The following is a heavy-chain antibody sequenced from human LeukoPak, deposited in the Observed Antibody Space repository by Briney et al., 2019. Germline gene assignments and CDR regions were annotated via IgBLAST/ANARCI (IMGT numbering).Heavy chain of an antibody. CDR1: GFPFSAYG. Sequence: PGGSLRLSCAASGFPFSAYGMTWVRQAPGKGLEWVAFIRSDGINKYYADSVKGRFTISRDNSKNTLFLQMNSLRAEDTAVYYCAKMGKTENHYGSGRFSYYYYMDVWGKGTTVTISS. J-gene: IGHJ6*03. CDR2: IRSDGINK. D-gene: IGHD3-10*01. V-gene: IGHV3-30*02. CDR3: AKMGKTENHYGSGRFSYYYYMDV.